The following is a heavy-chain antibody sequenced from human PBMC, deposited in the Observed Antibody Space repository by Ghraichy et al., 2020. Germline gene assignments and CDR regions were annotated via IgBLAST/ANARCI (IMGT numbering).Heavy chain of an antibody. CDR1: GGSISSSSYY. J-gene: IGHJ5*02. CDR3: ARHAGVAVAGVKENWFDP. Sequence: SETLSLTCTVSGGSISSSSYYWGWIRQPPGKGLEWIGSIYYSGSTYYNPSLKSRVTISVDTSKNQFSLKLSSVTAADTAVYYCARHAGVAVAGVKENWFDPWGQGTLVTVSS. CDR2: IYYSGST. V-gene: IGHV4-39*01. D-gene: IGHD6-19*01.